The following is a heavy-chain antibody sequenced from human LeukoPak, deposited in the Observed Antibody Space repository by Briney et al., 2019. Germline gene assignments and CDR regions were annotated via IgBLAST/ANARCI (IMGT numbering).Heavy chain of an antibody. J-gene: IGHJ3*02. CDR1: GFTFSNAW. CDR3: TTQNAFDI. V-gene: IGHV3-15*01. Sequence: PGGSLRLSCAASGFTFSNAWMSWVRQAPGKGLEWVGRIKRKTDGGKTDYAAPVKGRFTISRDDSKNTLYLQMNSLKTKDTAVYYCTTQNAFDIWGQGTMVTVSS. CDR2: IKRKTDGGKT.